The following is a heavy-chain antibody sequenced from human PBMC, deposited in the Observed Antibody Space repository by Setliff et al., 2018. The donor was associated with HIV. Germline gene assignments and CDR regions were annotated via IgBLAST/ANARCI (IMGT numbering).Heavy chain of an antibody. J-gene: IGHJ4*02. CDR3: ARVPFTTGFDY. CDR2: IYHSGGT. Sequence: PSETLSLTCAVFGYSISSGYYWGWIRQPPGRGLECIGNIYHSGGTHYNPSLRSRVTISVDTSKNHFSLKLSSVTAADTAVFYCARVPFTTGFDYWGQGILVTVSS. D-gene: IGHD3-3*01. CDR1: GYSISSGYY. V-gene: IGHV4-38-2*01.